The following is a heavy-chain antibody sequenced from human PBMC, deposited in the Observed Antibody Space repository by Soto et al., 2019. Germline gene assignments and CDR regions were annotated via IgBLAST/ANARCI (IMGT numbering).Heavy chain of an antibody. D-gene: IGHD6-19*01. J-gene: IGHJ4*02. CDR2: ISGSGDST. Sequence: EVQLLESGGGLVQPGGSLRLSCAASGFTFSTYAMNWVRQAPGKGLEWVSGISGSGDSTYYADSVKGRFTLSRDNSKNTLYLQMNSLRAEDTAVFYCAKERSSGWSLGYWGQGSLVTVSS. V-gene: IGHV3-23*01. CDR3: AKERSSGWSLGY. CDR1: GFTFSTYA.